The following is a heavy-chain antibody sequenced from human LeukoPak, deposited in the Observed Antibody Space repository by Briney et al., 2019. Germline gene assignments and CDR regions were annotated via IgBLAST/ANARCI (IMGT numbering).Heavy chain of an antibody. CDR1: GGTFSSYA. J-gene: IGHJ6*03. CDR3: ARAPVQLERLPYYYYMDV. V-gene: IGHV1-69*05. CDR2: IIPIFGTA. D-gene: IGHD1-1*01. Sequence: SVKVSCKASGGTFSSYAISWVRQAPGQGLEWMGGIIPIFGTANYAQKFQGRVTITTDESTSTAYMELSSLRSEDTAVYYCARAPVQLERLPYYYYMDVWGKGTTVTVSS.